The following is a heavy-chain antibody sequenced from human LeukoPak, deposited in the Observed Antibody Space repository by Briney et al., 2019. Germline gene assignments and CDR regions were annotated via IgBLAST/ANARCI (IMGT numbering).Heavy chain of an antibody. Sequence: ASVKVSCKASGYTFTSYGISWVRQAPGQGLEWMGWIGAYNGNTNYAQKLQGRVTMTTDTSTSTAYMELRSLRSDDTAVYYCARDGFFDSSGYSIAFDYWGQGTLVTVSS. CDR2: IGAYNGNT. V-gene: IGHV1-18*01. J-gene: IGHJ4*02. D-gene: IGHD3-22*01. CDR3: ARDGFFDSSGYSIAFDY. CDR1: GYTFTSYG.